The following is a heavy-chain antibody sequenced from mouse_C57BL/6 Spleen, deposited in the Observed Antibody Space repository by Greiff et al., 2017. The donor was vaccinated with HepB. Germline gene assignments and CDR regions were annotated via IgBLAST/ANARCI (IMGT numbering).Heavy chain of an antibody. J-gene: IGHJ3*01. D-gene: IGHD2-3*01. Sequence: VQLQQPGAELVRPGSSVKLSCKASGYTFTSYWMDWVKQRPGQGLEWIGNIYPSDSETHYNQKFKDKATLTVDKSSSTAYMQLSSLTSEDSAVYYGARGGDGSFAYWGQGTLVTVSA. V-gene: IGHV1-61*01. CDR2: IYPSDSET. CDR1: GYTFTSYW. CDR3: ARGGDGSFAY.